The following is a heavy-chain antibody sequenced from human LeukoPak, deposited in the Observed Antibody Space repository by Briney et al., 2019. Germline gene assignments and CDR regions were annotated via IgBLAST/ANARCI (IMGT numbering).Heavy chain of an antibody. Sequence: GGSLRLSCAASGFTVGSNYMSWVRQAPGKGLEWVSVIYSGGSTYYADSVKGRFTISRDNSKNTLYLQMNSLRAEDTAVYYCARAFPIYYYYGMDVWGQGTTVTVSS. CDR2: IYSGGST. CDR1: GFTVGSNY. V-gene: IGHV3-53*01. J-gene: IGHJ6*02. CDR3: ARAFPIYYYYGMDV.